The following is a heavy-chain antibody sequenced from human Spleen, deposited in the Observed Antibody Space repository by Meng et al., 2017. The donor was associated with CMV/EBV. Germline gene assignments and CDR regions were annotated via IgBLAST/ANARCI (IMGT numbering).Heavy chain of an antibody. CDR3: ARELTTSWGMDV. V-gene: IGHV1-2*02. Sequence: ASVKVSCKASGYTFTGYYMHWVREAPGQGLEGMGWINPNSGGTNYAQKFQGRVTMTRDTSISTAYMELSRLRSDDTAVYYCARELTTSWGMDVWGQGTTVTVSS. CDR1: GYTFTGYY. D-gene: IGHD4-11*01. CDR2: INPNSGGT. J-gene: IGHJ6*02.